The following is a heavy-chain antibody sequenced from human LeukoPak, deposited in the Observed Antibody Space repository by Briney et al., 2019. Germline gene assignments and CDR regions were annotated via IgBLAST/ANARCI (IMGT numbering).Heavy chain of an antibody. CDR2: ISGSGGST. J-gene: IGHJ4*02. V-gene: IGHV3-23*01. CDR1: GFTFDDCG. Sequence: GGSLRLSCAASGFTFDDCGMSWVRQAPGKGLEWVSAISGSGGSTYYADSVKGRFTISRDNSKDTLYLQMNSLRAEDTAVYYCAKAHYRVVWGSYRSGLGYWGQGTLVTVSS. D-gene: IGHD3-16*02. CDR3: AKAHYRVVWGSYRSGLGY.